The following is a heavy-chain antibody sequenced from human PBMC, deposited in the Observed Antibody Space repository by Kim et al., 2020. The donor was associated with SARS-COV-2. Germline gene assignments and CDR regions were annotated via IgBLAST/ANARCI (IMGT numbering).Heavy chain of an antibody. CDR3: ATSTKSSGAFDI. Sequence: SYADSVKGRFTISRDNAKNTLYLQMNSLRAEDTAVYYCATSTKSSGAFDIWGQGTMVTVSS. D-gene: IGHD3-10*01. J-gene: IGHJ3*02. V-gene: IGHV3-74*01.